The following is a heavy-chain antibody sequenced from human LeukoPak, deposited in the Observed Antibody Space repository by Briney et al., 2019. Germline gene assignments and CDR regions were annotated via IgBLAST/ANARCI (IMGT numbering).Heavy chain of an antibody. CDR3: ARGSRTYYDFWSGYYFDY. J-gene: IGHJ4*02. Sequence: SETLSLTCAVYGGSFSGYYWSWIRQPPGKGLEWIGEINHSGSTNYNPSLKSRVTISVDTSKNQFSLKLSSVTAADTAVYYCARGSRTYYDFWSGYYFDYWSQGTLVTVSS. D-gene: IGHD3-3*01. V-gene: IGHV4-34*01. CDR2: INHSGST. CDR1: GGSFSGYY.